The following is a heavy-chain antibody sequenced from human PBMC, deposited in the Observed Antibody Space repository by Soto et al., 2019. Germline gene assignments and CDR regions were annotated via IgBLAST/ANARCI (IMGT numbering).Heavy chain of an antibody. J-gene: IGHJ6*02. V-gene: IGHV1-3*01. Sequence: ASVMVSCKASGYTFTSCAIHWVRQAPGPRLEWMGWINAGNGNTQYSQKFQGRVTITRDTSASIAYMEVSSLRSEDTALYYCARPRSSSRNYYGMDVWGQGTTVTVSS. D-gene: IGHD6-13*01. CDR2: INAGNGNT. CDR3: ARPRSSSRNYYGMDV. CDR1: GYTFTSCA.